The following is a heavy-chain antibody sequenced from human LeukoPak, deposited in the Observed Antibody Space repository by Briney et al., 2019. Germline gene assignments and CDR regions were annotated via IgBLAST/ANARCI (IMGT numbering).Heavy chain of an antibody. Sequence: TPSGTLSLTCAVSGGSISSSNWWSWVRQPPGKGLEWIGEIYHSGSTNYNPSLKSRVTISVDKSKNQFSLKLSSVTAADTAVYYCARAILGYGDYGSYYFDYWGQGTLVTVSS. J-gene: IGHJ4*02. CDR1: GGSISSSNW. D-gene: IGHD4-17*01. V-gene: IGHV4-4*02. CDR3: ARAILGYGDYGSYYFDY. CDR2: IYHSGST.